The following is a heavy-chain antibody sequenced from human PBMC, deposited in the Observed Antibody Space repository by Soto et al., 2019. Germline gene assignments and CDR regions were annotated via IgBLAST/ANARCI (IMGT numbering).Heavy chain of an antibody. CDR3: ASLAAAGTDYYYYGMDV. J-gene: IGHJ6*02. V-gene: IGHV5-51*01. CDR1: GYSFTSYW. D-gene: IGHD6-13*01. CDR2: IYPGDSDT. Sequence: PGESLKISCKGSGYSFTSYWIGWVRQMPGKGLEWMGIIYPGDSDTRYSPSFQGQVTISADKSISTAYLQWSSLKASDTAMYYCASLAAAGTDYYYYGMDVWGQGTTVTVSS.